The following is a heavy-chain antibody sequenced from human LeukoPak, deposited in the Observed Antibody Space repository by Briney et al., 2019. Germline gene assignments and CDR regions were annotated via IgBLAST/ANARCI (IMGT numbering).Heavy chain of an antibody. CDR1: GFTFSTYS. D-gene: IGHD3-16*01. Sequence: PGGSLRLSCAASGFTFSTYSMDWVRQAPGKGLEWVSNISSSSSAIHYADSVKGRFIISRDNAKNSLYLQMNSLRAEDTAVYYCAGGSNFDYWGQGTLVTVSS. CDR3: AGGSNFDY. V-gene: IGHV3-48*01. J-gene: IGHJ4*02. CDR2: ISSSSSAI.